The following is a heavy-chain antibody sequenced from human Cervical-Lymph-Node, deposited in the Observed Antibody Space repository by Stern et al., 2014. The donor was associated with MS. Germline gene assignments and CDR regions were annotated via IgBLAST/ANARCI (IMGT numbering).Heavy chain of an antibody. CDR2: INHRGNT. J-gene: IGHJ5*02. D-gene: IGHD3-10*01. Sequence: QVQLQQWGAGLLQPSETLSLTCAVYGGSFTGSFSGYYWTWIRQSPGKVLEWIGEINHRGNTNYNPSLQSRVTISVETSKKQFSLKLSSVTAADTAVYYCARAMVRGGIDPWGQGTLVTVSS. CDR3: ARAMVRGGIDP. V-gene: IGHV4-34*01. CDR1: GGSFTGSFSGYY.